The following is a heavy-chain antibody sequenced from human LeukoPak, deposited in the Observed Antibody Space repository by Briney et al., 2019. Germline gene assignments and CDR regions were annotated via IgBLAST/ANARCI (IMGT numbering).Heavy chain of an antibody. CDR1: GYSFSTYW. J-gene: IGHJ5*02. V-gene: IGHV5-51*01. Sequence: GESLQISCKDSGYSFSTYWVGWVRPMPGKGLEYMGIIFPGTSEVRYSPAFQGQVTISADKSLSSAYLQWTSLKASDSAMYYCARHTGRPQAGWFDPWGQGTLVTVSS. D-gene: IGHD3-10*01. CDR2: IFPGTSEV. CDR3: ARHTGRPQAGWFDP.